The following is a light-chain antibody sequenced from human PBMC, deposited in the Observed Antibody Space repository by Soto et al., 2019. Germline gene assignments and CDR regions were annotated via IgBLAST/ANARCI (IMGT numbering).Light chain of an antibody. V-gene: IGLV1-47*02. J-gene: IGLJ1*01. CDR3: AAWDDSLSGYV. Sequence: QSVLTQPPSASGTPGQRVTISCSGSTSNIGNNYVYWYRQLPGTAPKLLIYNNNQRPSGVPDRFSGSESGTSASLAIGGLRSEDEADYHCAAWDDSLSGYVFGTGTKVTVL. CDR1: TSNIGNNY. CDR2: NNN.